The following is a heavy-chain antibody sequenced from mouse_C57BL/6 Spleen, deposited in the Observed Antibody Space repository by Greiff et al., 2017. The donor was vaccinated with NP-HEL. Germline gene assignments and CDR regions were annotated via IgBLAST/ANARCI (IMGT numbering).Heavy chain of an antibody. D-gene: IGHD2-5*01. J-gene: IGHJ4*01. V-gene: IGHV5-4*01. CDR1: GFTFSSYA. CDR3: ARDYSNYGGGAMDY. Sequence: DVKLVESGGGLVKPGGSLKLSCAASGFTFSSYAMSWVRQTPEKRLEWVATISDGGSYTYYPDNVKGRFTISRDNAKNNLYLQMSHLKSEDTAMYYCARDYSNYGGGAMDYWGQGTSVTVSS. CDR2: ISDGGSYT.